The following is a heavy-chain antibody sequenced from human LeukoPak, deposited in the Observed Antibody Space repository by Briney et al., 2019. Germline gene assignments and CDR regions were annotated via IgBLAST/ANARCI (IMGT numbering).Heavy chain of an antibody. J-gene: IGHJ4*02. D-gene: IGHD1-1*01. V-gene: IGHV4-34*10. CDR2: ISHSGTT. Sequence: SETLSLTCAVYGGSFSDYDWSWIRQPPGKGLEWIGEISHSGTTNCDPSLKSRISMSIDTSRSQFSLNLRSVTAADTAVYYCARYVPVRTGTTRASFDYWGLGTLVTVSS. CDR3: ARYVPVRTGTTRASFDY. CDR1: GGSFSDYD.